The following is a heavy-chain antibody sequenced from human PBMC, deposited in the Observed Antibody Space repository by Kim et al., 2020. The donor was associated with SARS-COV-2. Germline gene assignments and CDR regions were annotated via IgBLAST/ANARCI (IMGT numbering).Heavy chain of an antibody. CDR2: ITSNTGGGNT. CDR3: STNPFYYFGCGSYHDY. V-gene: IGHV3-15*01. D-gene: IGHD3-10*01. J-gene: IGHJ4*02. Sequence: GGSLRLSCAASGFTFSNDGMSWVRQAPGKGLEGVGRITSNTGGGNTDYTAPVKVRFTIARDESKNTLYLQMNSLQDEDKAIYYCSTNPFYYFGCGSYHDYWGQGTLVTVSS. CDR1: GFTFSNDG.